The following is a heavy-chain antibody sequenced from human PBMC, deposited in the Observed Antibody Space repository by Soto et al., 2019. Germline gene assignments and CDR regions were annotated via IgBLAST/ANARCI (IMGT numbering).Heavy chain of an antibody. CDR2: INHSGST. Sequence: PSETLYLSCAVYGGSVSCYYWSWSRQPPGKGLEWIGEINHSGSTNYNPSLKSRVTISVDTSKNQFSLKLSSVTAADTAVYYCTKQQLVLGSWYYYGMDVWGQGTTVTVSS. CDR3: TKQQLVLGSWYYYGMDV. D-gene: IGHD6-13*01. V-gene: IGHV4-34*01. CDR1: GGSVSCYY. J-gene: IGHJ6*02.